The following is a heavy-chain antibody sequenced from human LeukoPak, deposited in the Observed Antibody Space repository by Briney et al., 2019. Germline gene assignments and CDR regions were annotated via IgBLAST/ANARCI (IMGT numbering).Heavy chain of an antibody. V-gene: IGHV3-30*18. D-gene: IGHD3-9*01. J-gene: IGHJ6*02. CDR3: AKPPPTGGMDV. CDR1: GFTFSSYG. CDR2: ISYDGSNK. Sequence: GRSLTLSCAASGFTFSSYGMHWVRQAPGKGLEWVAVISYDGSNKYYADSVKGRFTISRDNSKNTLYLQMNSLRAEETAVYYCAKPPPTGGMDVWGQGTTVTVSS.